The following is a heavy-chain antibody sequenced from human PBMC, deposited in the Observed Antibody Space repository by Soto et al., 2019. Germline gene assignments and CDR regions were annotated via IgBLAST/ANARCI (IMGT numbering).Heavy chain of an antibody. CDR2: SFSGGAA. V-gene: IGHV3-53*01. D-gene: IGHD3-16*01. CDR1: GFTVSTGH. CDR3: ARSAFGD. Sequence: EVQLVESGGGLIKPGGSLRLSCVASGFTVSTGHMIWVSQAPGKGVEWLSISFSGGAAYYAASVEGRFSVTRDNSKNTLYLQMNSLRVEDTAVYYCARSAFGDWGQGTLVTVSS. J-gene: IGHJ4*02.